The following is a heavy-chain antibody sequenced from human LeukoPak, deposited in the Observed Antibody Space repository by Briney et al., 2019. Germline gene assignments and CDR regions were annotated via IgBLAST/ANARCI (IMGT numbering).Heavy chain of an antibody. D-gene: IGHD1-26*01. Sequence: ASVKVSCKASGYTFTGYYMHWVRQAPGQGLEWMGWINPNSGGTNYAQKFQGRVTMTRDTSISTAYMELSRLRSDDTAVYYCARESGSYPESWSDYWGQGTLVTVSS. J-gene: IGHJ4*02. CDR3: ARESGSYPESWSDY. CDR2: INPNSGGT. V-gene: IGHV1-2*02. CDR1: GYTFTGYY.